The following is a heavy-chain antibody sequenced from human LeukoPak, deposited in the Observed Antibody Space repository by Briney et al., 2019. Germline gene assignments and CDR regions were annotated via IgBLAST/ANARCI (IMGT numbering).Heavy chain of an antibody. J-gene: IGHJ5*02. V-gene: IGHV1-2*02. CDR3: ARVMAARQDNWFDP. CDR1: GYTFTGYY. D-gene: IGHD6-6*01. Sequence: ASVKVSCKASGYTFTGYYMHWVRQAPGQGLEWMGWINPNSGGTNYAQKFRGRVTMTRDTSISTAYMELSRLRSDDTAVYYCARVMAARQDNWFDPWGQGTLVTVSS. CDR2: INPNSGGT.